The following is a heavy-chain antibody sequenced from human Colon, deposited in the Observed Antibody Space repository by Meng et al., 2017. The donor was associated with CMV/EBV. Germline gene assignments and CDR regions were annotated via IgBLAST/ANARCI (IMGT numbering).Heavy chain of an antibody. CDR2: IYDNGNT. V-gene: IGHV4-59*11. CDR1: GGSIRFQY. Sequence: SETLSLTCTVSGGSIRFQYWSWIRQSPGKGLEWIGVIYDNGNTNYNPSLKSRATISTDTSKNQVYLRLSSVTAADAAVYYCARDNGLRRFDSWGHGTPVTVSS. J-gene: IGHJ5*01. D-gene: IGHD2-8*01. CDR3: ARDNGLRRFDS.